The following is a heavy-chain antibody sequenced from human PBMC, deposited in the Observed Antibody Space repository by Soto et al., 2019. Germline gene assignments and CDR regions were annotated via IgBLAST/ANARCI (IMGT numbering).Heavy chain of an antibody. CDR1: GFSLTTSGVG. V-gene: IGHV2-5*02. Sequence: QITLRESGPTRVRPTQPLTLTCDFSGFSLTTSGVGVAWIRQPPGKAPEWLAVIYWDDDKRYSPTLKSRLSITKETSKNQVVLKMTNMDHVDTGTYYCAHRALYSGAYWDGGYFDTWGQGTPVTDSS. CDR2: IYWDDDK. D-gene: IGHD1-26*01. J-gene: IGHJ4*02. CDR3: AHRALYSGAYWDGGYFDT.